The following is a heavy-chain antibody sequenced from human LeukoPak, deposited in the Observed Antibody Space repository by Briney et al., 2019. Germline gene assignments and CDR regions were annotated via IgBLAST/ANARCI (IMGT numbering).Heavy chain of an antibody. V-gene: IGHV1-69*01. CDR2: IIPIFGTA. Sequence: ASVKVSCKASLGTFSSYAISWVRQAPGQGREWMGGIIPIFGTANYVQKLQGRVTTTADESTRTAYMELSSLRSEDTAVYYCARQAFWSAYYPYWGQGTLVTVSS. D-gene: IGHD3-3*01. CDR1: LGTFSSYA. CDR3: ARQAFWSAYYPY. J-gene: IGHJ4*02.